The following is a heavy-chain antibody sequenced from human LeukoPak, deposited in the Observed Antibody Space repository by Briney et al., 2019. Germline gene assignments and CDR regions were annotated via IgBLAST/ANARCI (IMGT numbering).Heavy chain of an antibody. CDR1: GFTVSTYH. Sequence: GGSLRLSCAASGFTVSTYHMNWVRQAPGKGLKWVSVIYSGGNTYYADPVKGRFTISRDNSKNTLYLEMNSLTAEDTAVHYCAREEGPLDYWGQGTRVTVSS. CDR2: IYSGGNT. V-gene: IGHV3-66*01. J-gene: IGHJ4*02. CDR3: AREEGPLDY.